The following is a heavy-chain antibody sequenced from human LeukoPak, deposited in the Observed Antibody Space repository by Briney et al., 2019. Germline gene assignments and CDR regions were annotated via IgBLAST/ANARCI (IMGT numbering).Heavy chain of an antibody. Sequence: GGSLRLFCAASGFTFDDYAMHWVRQAPGKGLEWVSGISWNSGSIGYADSVEGRFTISRDNAKNTLYLQMNSLRGEDTAMYYCARAGDTYYDYVWGSYRWGQGTLVTVSS. V-gene: IGHV3-9*01. CDR3: ARAGDTYYDYVWGSYR. D-gene: IGHD3-16*02. CDR2: ISWNSGSI. CDR1: GFTFDDYA. J-gene: IGHJ4*02.